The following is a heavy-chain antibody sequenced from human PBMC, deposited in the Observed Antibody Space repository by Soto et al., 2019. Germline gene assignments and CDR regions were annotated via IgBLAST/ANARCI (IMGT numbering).Heavy chain of an antibody. J-gene: IGHJ4*01. V-gene: IGHV4-59*01. CDR2: IYDSGGT. CDR3: ARVPRWVGSSWLWYSHY. CDR1: GGSISSYY. Sequence: SGTLALSCAVSGGSISSYYWSWIRQPPGKGLEWLGCIYDSGGTNYKPSLKSRVTRSVDTSKNQFSLKLSSVTAADTAVYYCARVPRWVGSSWLWYSHYWG. D-gene: IGHD6-13*01.